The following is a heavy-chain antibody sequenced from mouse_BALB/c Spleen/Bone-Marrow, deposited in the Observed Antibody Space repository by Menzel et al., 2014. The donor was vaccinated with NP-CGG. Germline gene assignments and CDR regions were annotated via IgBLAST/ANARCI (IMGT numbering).Heavy chain of an antibody. D-gene: IGHD4-1*01. Sequence: QVQLQQSGAELAKPGASGKMSCKASGYTFTSYWMHWVKQRPGQGLEWIEYINPSTGYTEYNQKFKDKATLTADKSSSTAYMQLSSLTSEDSAVYYCATGTYYFDYWGQGTTLTVSS. CDR1: GYTFTSYW. CDR3: ATGTYYFDY. CDR2: INPSTGYT. V-gene: IGHV1-7*01. J-gene: IGHJ2*01.